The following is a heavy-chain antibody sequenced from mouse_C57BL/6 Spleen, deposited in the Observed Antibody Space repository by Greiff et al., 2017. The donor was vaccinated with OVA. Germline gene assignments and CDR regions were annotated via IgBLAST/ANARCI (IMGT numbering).Heavy chain of an antibody. CDR2: FYPGSGSI. CDR1: GYTFTEYT. V-gene: IGHV1-62-2*01. D-gene: IGHD1-1*01. CDR3: ARHGHYYGSSYNYAMDY. J-gene: IGHJ4*01. Sequence: VQVVESGAELVKPGASVKLSCKASGYTFTEYTIHWVKQRSGQGLEWIGWFYPGSGSIKYNEKFKDKATLTADKSSSTVYMELSRLTSEDSAVYFCARHGHYYGSSYNYAMDYWGQGTSVTVSS.